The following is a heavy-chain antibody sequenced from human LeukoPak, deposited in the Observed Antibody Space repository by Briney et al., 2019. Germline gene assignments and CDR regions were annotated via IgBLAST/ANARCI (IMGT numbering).Heavy chain of an antibody. CDR2: ISSSSSYI. CDR1: GFTFSSYS. D-gene: IGHD6-6*01. Sequence: GGSPRLSCAASGFTFSSYSMNWVRQAPGKGLEWVSSISSSSSYIYYADSVKGRFTISRDNSKNTLYLQMNSLRAKDTAVYYCAKYQYSSSLVGVYYFDYWGQGTLVTVSS. V-gene: IGHV3-21*04. J-gene: IGHJ4*02. CDR3: AKYQYSSSLVGVYYFDY.